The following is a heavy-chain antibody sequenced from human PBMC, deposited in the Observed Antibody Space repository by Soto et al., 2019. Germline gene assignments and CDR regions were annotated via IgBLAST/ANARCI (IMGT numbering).Heavy chain of an antibody. CDR2: IDWDDDK. J-gene: IGHJ4*02. CDR1: GFSLSTSGMC. Sequence: SGPTLVNPTQTLTLTCPFSGFSLSTSGMCVSWIRQPPGKALEWLARIDWDDDKYYSTSLKTRLTISKDTSKNQVVLTMTNMDPVDTATYYCARTRSAYEISHFDYWGQGTLVTSPQ. CDR3: ARTRSAYEISHFDY. V-gene: IGHV2-70*11. D-gene: IGHD5-12*01.